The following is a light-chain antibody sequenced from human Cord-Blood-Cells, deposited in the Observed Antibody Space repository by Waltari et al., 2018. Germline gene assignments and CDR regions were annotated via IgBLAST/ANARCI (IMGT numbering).Light chain of an antibody. V-gene: IGKV3-20*01. J-gene: IGKJ2*01. CDR3: QQYGSSPST. CDR1: QSVSSSY. Sequence: EILLTQAPGTLSLSQGERATLSCRASQSVSSSYLAWYQQKPGQAPRLLIYGASSRATGIPDRFSGSGSGTDFTLTIIRLEPEDFAVYYCQQYGSSPSTFGQGTKLEIK. CDR2: GAS.